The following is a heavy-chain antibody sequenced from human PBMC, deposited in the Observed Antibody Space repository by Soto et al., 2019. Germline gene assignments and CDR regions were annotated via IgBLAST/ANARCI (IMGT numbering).Heavy chain of an antibody. Sequence: QVQLVQSGAEVKKPGASVKVSCKASGYTFTSYDINWVRQATGQGLEWMGWMNPNSGNTGYAQKFQGRVTMTRNTSISTAYMELSSLRSEDTAVYYCARAGVLRYFGWLLGGNDAFDIWGQGTMVTVSS. CDR2: MNPNSGNT. D-gene: IGHD3-9*01. CDR1: GYTFTSYD. CDR3: ARAGVLRYFGWLLGGNDAFDI. V-gene: IGHV1-8*01. J-gene: IGHJ3*02.